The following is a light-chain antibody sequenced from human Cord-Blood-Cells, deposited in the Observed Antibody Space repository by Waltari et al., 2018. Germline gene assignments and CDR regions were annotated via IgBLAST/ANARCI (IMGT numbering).Light chain of an antibody. CDR3: SSYTSSSTWV. Sequence: QSALTQPASVSGSPGQSLTISCTGTSSEVGGYNYVSWYQQHPGKAPKLMIYDVSNRPSVFSNRFSGSKSGNTASLAISGLQAEDEADYYCSSYTSSSTWVFGGGTKLTVL. CDR1: SSEVGGYNY. CDR2: DVS. J-gene: IGLJ3*02. V-gene: IGLV2-14*01.